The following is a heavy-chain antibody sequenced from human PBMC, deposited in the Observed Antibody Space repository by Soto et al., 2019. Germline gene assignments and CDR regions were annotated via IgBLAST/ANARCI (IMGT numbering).Heavy chain of an antibody. CDR2: TRKKANSYTT. CDR1: GFIFSDHY. Sequence: EVQLVESGGGLVQPGGSLRLSCAASGFIFSDHYMDWVRQAPGKGLEWVGRTRKKANSYTTEYAESVKGRFTISRDDSENSLYLQMNSLRTEDTAVYYCAKTVAGQTAFDSWGQGTLVTVSS. J-gene: IGHJ4*02. CDR3: AKTVAGQTAFDS. D-gene: IGHD6-19*01. V-gene: IGHV3-72*01.